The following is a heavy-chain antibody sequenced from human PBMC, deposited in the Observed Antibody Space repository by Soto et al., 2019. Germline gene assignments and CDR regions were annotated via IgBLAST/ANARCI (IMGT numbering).Heavy chain of an antibody. CDR3: ARDRARIAVAGTNYYYGMDV. J-gene: IGHJ6*02. CDR2: INPSGGST. V-gene: IGHV1-46*01. CDR1: GYTFTSYY. Sequence: AASVEVSCKASGYTFTSYYMHWVRQAPGQGLEWMGIINPSGGSTSYAQKFQGRVTMTRDTSTSTVYMELSSLRSEDTAVYYCARDRARIAVAGTNYYYGMDVWGQGTTVTVSS. D-gene: IGHD6-19*01.